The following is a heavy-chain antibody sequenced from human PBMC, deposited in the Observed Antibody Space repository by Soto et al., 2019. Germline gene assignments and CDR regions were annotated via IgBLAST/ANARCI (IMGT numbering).Heavy chain of an antibody. Sequence: QVQLVESGGGVVQPGRSLRLSCAASGFTFSSYGMHWVRQAPGKGLEWVAVIYDGSNKYYADSVNGRFTISRDNSKNPLYLQMNSLSAEDTAVYYSAKEVWGGPMDVWGQGTKVTVSS. CDR3: AKEVWGGPMDV. D-gene: IGHD3-16*01. V-gene: IGHV3-30*18. CDR2: IYDGSNK. J-gene: IGHJ6*02. CDR1: GFTFSSYG.